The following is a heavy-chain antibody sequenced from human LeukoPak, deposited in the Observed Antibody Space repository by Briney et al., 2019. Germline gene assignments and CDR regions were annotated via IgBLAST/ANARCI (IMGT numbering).Heavy chain of an antibody. D-gene: IGHD5-12*01. V-gene: IGHV4-30-4*01. Sequence: PSQTLSLTCTVSGGSISSGDYYWSWIRQPPGKGLEWIGYIYYSGSTYYNPSLKSRVTISVDTPKNQFSLKLSSVTAADTAVYYCARDGGSGYDSGPFPNAFDIWGQGTMVTVSS. CDR2: IYYSGST. CDR3: ARDGGSGYDSGPFPNAFDI. CDR1: GGSISSGDYY. J-gene: IGHJ3*02.